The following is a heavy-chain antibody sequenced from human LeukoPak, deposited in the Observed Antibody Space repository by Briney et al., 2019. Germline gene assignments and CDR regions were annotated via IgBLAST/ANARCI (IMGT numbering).Heavy chain of an antibody. CDR2: ISNSGGGA. Sequence: GGFLRLSCAASGFTFSNYAMTWVRQAPGKGLEWVSGISNSGGGAYYADSVKGRFTISRDNSKNTMSLQMNSLRAEDTAVYYCAKDRHSIAVAGGGFDYWGQGTLVTVSS. V-gene: IGHV3-23*01. CDR1: GFTFSNYA. D-gene: IGHD6-19*01. J-gene: IGHJ4*02. CDR3: AKDRHSIAVAGGGFDY.